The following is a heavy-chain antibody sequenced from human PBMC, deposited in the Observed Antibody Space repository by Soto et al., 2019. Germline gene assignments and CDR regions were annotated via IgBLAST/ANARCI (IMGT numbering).Heavy chain of an antibody. CDR1: SGSISSSTYY. J-gene: IGHJ6*02. V-gene: IGHV4-39*01. D-gene: IGHD5-18*01. CDR3: ARSVDTAMGYGMDV. Sequence: SETLSLTCTVSSGSISSSTYYWGWIRQPPGKGLEWIGSIYYSGTTYYNPSLRSRVTISVDTSKNQFSLRLSSVTAADTAVYYCARSVDTAMGYGMDVWGQGTTVTVSS. CDR2: IYYSGTT.